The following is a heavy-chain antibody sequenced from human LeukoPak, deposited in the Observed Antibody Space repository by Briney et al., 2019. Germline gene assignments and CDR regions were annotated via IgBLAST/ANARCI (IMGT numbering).Heavy chain of an antibody. D-gene: IGHD3-22*01. CDR2: ISYDGSNK. CDR3: AKDFGVYYDRYNFDY. Sequence: GGSLRLSCAASGFTFSSYGMHWVRQAPGKGLEWVAVISYDGSNKYYADSVKGRFTISRYNSKNTLYLQMNSLRAEDTAVYYCAKDFGVYYDRYNFDYWGQGTLVTVSS. V-gene: IGHV3-30*18. CDR1: GFTFSSYG. J-gene: IGHJ4*02.